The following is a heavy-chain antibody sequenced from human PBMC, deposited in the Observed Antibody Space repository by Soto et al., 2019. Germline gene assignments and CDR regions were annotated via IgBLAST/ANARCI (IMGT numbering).Heavy chain of an antibody. V-gene: IGHV1-24*01. Sequence: ASVKVSCKVTAYRLTELSVHWVRQAPGKGLEWMGGLSPEDGKTTYPQKFECRVTMSEDTSTHTAYMEMRSLTSEDTAVYYCAKDLWFGEPRRYYGMDVWGQGTTVTVSS. CDR1: AYRLTELS. J-gene: IGHJ6*02. CDR3: AKDLWFGEPRRYYGMDV. CDR2: LSPEDGKT. D-gene: IGHD3-10*01.